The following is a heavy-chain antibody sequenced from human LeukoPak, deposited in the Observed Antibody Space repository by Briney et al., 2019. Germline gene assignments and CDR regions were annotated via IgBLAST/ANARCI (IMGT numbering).Heavy chain of an antibody. D-gene: IGHD5-18*01. Sequence: GGSLRLSCAASGFTFSSYAMSWVRQAPGKGLEWVSDISGSGGSTYYADSVKGRFTISRDNSKDALYLQMNSLRAEDTAVYYCAKESRYSYGYYFDYWGQGTLVTVSS. V-gene: IGHV3-23*01. CDR1: GFTFSSYA. CDR2: ISGSGGST. CDR3: AKESRYSYGYYFDY. J-gene: IGHJ4*02.